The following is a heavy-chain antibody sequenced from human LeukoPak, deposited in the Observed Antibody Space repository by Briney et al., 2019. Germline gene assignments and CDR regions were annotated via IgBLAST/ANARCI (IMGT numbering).Heavy chain of an antibody. V-gene: IGHV3-21*01. Sequence: GGSLRLSCAASGFTFSSYSMNWVSQAPGKGLEWVSSISSSSSYIYYADSVKGRFTISRDNAKNSLYLQMNSLRAEDTAVYYCATSRRLFHFDYWGQGTLVTVSS. CDR1: GFTFSSYS. D-gene: IGHD6-19*01. CDR3: ATSRRLFHFDY. J-gene: IGHJ4*02. CDR2: ISSSSSYI.